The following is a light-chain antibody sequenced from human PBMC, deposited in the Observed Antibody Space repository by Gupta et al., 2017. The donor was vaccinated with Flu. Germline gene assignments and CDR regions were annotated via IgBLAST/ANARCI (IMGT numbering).Light chain of an antibody. J-gene: IGLJ2*01. CDR1: SSDVGGYNY. CDR3: CSYAASSTLV. V-gene: IGLV2-11*01. CDR2: DVT. Sequence: SALTQPRSVSGSPGQSVTISCTGTSSDVGGYNYVSWYQQHSAKAPILMIYDVTGRPAVVPGRFSGSKTANTASLTISELSAEDAAEYYFCSYAASSTLVFGGGTKLTVL.